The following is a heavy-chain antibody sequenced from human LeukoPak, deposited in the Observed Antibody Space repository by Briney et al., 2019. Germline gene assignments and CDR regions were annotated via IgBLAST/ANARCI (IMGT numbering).Heavy chain of an antibody. V-gene: IGHV4-34*01. J-gene: IGHJ6*02. D-gene: IGHD6-19*01. CDR1: GGSFSGYY. CDR3: ARNPAVAGYYYYYGMDA. CDR2: INHSGST. Sequence: PSETLSLTRAVYGGSFSGYYWSWIRQPPGKGLEWIGEINHSGSTNYNPSLKSRVTISVDTSKNQFSLKLSSVTAADTAVYYCARNPAVAGYYYYYGMDAWGQGTTVTVSS.